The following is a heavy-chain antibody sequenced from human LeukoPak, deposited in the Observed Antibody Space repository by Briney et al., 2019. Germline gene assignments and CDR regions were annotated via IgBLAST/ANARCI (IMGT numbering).Heavy chain of an antibody. Sequence: VASVKVSCKASGGTFSSYAISWVRQAPGQGLEWMGGIIPIFGTANYAQKFQGRVTITTDESTSTAYMELSSLRSEDTAVYYCARGGYGDYYYYGMDVWGQGTTVTVSS. CDR2: IIPIFGTA. CDR3: ARGGYGDYYYYGMDV. D-gene: IGHD4-17*01. J-gene: IGHJ6*02. V-gene: IGHV1-69*05. CDR1: GGTFSSYA.